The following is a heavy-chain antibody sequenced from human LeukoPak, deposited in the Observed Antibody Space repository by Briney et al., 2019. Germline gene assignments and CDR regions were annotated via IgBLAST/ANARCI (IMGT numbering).Heavy chain of an antibody. CDR3: ALEAVTTGGLGY. J-gene: IGHJ4*02. D-gene: IGHD4-17*01. V-gene: IGHV4-30-4*01. CDR2: IYYSGST. CDR1: GGSISSGDYY. Sequence: PSETLSLTCTVSGGSISSGDYYWSWIRQPPGKGLEWIGYIYYSGSTYYNPSLKSRVTISVDTSKNQFSLKLSSVTTADTAVYYCALEAVTTGGLGYWGQGTLVTVSS.